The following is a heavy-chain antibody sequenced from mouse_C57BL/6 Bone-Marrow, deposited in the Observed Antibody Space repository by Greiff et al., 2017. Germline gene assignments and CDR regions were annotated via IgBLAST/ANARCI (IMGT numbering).Heavy chain of an antibody. V-gene: IGHV3-6*01. CDR2: ISYDGSN. Sequence: DVQLQESGPGLVKPSQSLSLTCSVTGYSITSGYYWNWIRQFPGNKLEWMGYISYDGSNNYKPSLKNRISITRDTSKNQFFLKLNSVTTEDTATYYCARGDYYGSSYWYFDVWGTGTTVTVSS. CDR1: GYSITSGYY. J-gene: IGHJ1*03. CDR3: ARGDYYGSSYWYFDV. D-gene: IGHD1-1*01.